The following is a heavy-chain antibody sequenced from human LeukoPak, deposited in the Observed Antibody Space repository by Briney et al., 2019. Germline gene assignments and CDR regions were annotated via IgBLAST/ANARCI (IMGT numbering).Heavy chain of an antibody. J-gene: IGHJ4*02. D-gene: IGHD6-13*01. CDR2: INHSGST. CDR1: GGSFSGYY. V-gene: IGHV4-34*01. Sequence: NPSETLSLTCAVYGGSFSGYYWSWIRQPPGKGLEWIGEINHSGSTNYNPSLKSRVTISIDTSKNQFSLKLSSVTAADTAVYYCARVRYSSSWYTRLNKHVFDYWGQGTLVTVSS. CDR3: ARVRYSSSWYTRLNKHVFDY.